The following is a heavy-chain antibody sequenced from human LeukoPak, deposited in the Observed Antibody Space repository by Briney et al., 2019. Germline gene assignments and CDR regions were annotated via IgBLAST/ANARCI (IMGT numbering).Heavy chain of an antibody. CDR3: ARDLGSGWSGDWFDP. CDR2: INSDERST. J-gene: IGHJ5*02. Sequence: PGGSLRLSCAASGFTLSSYWMHSGRQAPGKGVVWVSRINSDERSTTEADSVKGRFTISRDNAKNTLYLQMNSLSPEDTAVYYCARDLGSGWSGDWFDPWGQGTLVTVSS. CDR1: GFTLSSYW. V-gene: IGHV3-74*01. D-gene: IGHD6-19*01.